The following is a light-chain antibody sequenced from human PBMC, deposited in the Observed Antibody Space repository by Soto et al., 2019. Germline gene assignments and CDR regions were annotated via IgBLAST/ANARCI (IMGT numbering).Light chain of an antibody. CDR1: SSNIGAGYD. Sequence: QSVLTQPPSVSGAPGQRVTISCTGSSSNIGAGYDVHWYQQLPGTAPKLLIYGNSNRPSGVPDRFSGSKSGTSASLAITGLQAEDEADYYCQSYDSILSGSVFGGGTKLTGL. J-gene: IGLJ2*01. V-gene: IGLV1-40*01. CDR3: QSYDSILSGSV. CDR2: GNS.